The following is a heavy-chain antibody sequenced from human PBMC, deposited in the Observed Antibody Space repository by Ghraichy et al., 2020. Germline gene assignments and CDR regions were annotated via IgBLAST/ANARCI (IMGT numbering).Heavy chain of an antibody. D-gene: IGHD4-17*01. CDR2: ISSSSSYI. V-gene: IGHV3-21*01. Sequence: GESLNISCAASGFTFSSYSMNWVRQAPGKGLEWVSSISSSSSYIYYADSVKGRFTISRDNAKNSLYLQMNSLRAEDTAVYYCAREDYGDYTDAFDIWGQGTMVTVSS. CDR3: AREDYGDYTDAFDI. CDR1: GFTFSSYS. J-gene: IGHJ3*02.